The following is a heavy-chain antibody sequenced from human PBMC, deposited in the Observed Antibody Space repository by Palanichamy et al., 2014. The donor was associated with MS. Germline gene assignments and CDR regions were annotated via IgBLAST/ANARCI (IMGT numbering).Heavy chain of an antibody. CDR2: IYSGGST. D-gene: IGHD3-10*01. CDR1: GFSVSSNY. Sequence: EVQLVESGGGLVQPGGSLRLSCAASGFSVSSNYMSWVRQAPGKGLEWVSDIYSGGSTYYADSVKGRFTISRDNSKNTLYLQMNSLRAEDTAVYNCARGGRFNVFDYWGQGTLVTVSP. V-gene: IGHV3-66*01. CDR3: ARGGRFNVFDY. J-gene: IGHJ4*02.